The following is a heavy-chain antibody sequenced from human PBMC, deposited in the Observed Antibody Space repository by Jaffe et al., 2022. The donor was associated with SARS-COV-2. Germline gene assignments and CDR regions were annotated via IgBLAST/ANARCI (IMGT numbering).Heavy chain of an antibody. CDR2: IYYSGST. CDR1: GGSISSSSYY. V-gene: IGHV4-39*01. J-gene: IGHJ6*02. Sequence: QLQLQESGPGLVKPSETLSLTCTVSGGSISSSSYYWGWIRQPPGKGLEWIGSIYYSGSTYYNPSLKSRVTISVDTSKNQFSLKLSSVTAADTAVYYCASSCCLREWLYPYYYYYGMDVWGQGTTVTVSS. D-gene: IGHD3-3*01. CDR3: ASSCCLREWLYPYYYYYGMDV.